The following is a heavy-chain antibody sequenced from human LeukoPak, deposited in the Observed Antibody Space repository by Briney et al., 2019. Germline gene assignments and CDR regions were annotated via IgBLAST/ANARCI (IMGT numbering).Heavy chain of an antibody. CDR3: ARPGTWGAFDI. CDR1: GGSISSYY. CDR2: IYYSGST. V-gene: IGHV4-59*01. D-gene: IGHD7-27*01. Sequence: PSETLSLTCTVSGGSISSYYWSWIRQPPGKGLEWIGYIYYSGSTNYNPSLKSRVTISVDTSKNQFSLKLSSVTAADTAVYYCARPGTWGAFDIWGQGTMVTVSS. J-gene: IGHJ3*02.